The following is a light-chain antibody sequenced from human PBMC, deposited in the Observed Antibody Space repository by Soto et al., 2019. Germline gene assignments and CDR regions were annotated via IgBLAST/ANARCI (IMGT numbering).Light chain of an antibody. J-gene: IGKJ1*01. V-gene: IGKV4-1*01. Sequence: DVEMTQSPDSLAVSLGERATINCKCSQSVLYTSNNKNYLAWYQQKPRQSPKLLISWASTRESGVPDRFSGAGSGTDFTLPISSLQAEDVAVYYCQQYYTPPWTFGQGTKVEVK. CDR1: QSVLYTSNNKNY. CDR2: WAS. CDR3: QQYYTPPWT.